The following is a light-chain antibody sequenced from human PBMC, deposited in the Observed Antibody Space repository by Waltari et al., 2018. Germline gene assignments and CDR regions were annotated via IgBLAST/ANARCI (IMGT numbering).Light chain of an antibody. J-gene: IGKJ4*01. V-gene: IGKV3-11*01. CDR3: QQRNSWPLT. Sequence: EIVLTQSPATLSLSPGERATLSCSASQSVSSYVACYQQKPGQAPSLLIYDTSNRATGIPARFSGSGSGTDFTLTISSLEPEDFAVYYCQQRNSWPLTFGGGTKVEIK. CDR2: DTS. CDR1: QSVSSY.